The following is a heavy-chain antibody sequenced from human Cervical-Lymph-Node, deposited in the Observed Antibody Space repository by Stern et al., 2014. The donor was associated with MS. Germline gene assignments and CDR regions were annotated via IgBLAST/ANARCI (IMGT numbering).Heavy chain of an antibody. V-gene: IGHV1-18*01. J-gene: IGHJ4*02. D-gene: IGHD3-16*01. CDR3: ARGGVSSRDYFDY. CDR2: ISPYNDDT. Sequence: QLVQSGPDVKKPGASVKVSCKASGYSFRNYGINWVRQATGQGLEFLGWISPYNDDTDYSEKVQGRVTLTADTSTATAYMELRTLRSDDTAVYYCARGGVSSRDYFDYWGQGTLVTVSS. CDR1: GYSFRNYG.